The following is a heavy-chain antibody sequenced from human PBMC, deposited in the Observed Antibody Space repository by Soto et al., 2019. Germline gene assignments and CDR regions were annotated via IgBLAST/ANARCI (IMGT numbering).Heavy chain of an antibody. CDR3: VLMDYYGSGSYYLGHNWFDP. CDR2: FDPEDGET. CDR1: GYTLTDLS. J-gene: IGHJ5*02. V-gene: IGHV1-24*01. Sequence: ASVKVSCKVSGYTLTDLSMHWVRQAPGKGLEWMGGFDPEDGETIYAQKFQGRVTMTEDTSTDTAYMELSSLRSEDTAVYYCVLMDYYGSGSYYLGHNWFDPWGQGTLVTVSS. D-gene: IGHD3-10*01.